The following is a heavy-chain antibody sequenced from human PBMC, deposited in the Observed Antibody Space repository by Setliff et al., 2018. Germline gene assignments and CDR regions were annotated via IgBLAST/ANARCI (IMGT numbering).Heavy chain of an antibody. CDR3: ARGRGSGGNPLWY. D-gene: IGHD2-15*01. CDR1: GGSIISHY. V-gene: IGHV4-59*11. CDR2: IYYSGTT. J-gene: IGHJ4*02. Sequence: ATLSLTCTVSGGSIISHYWNWIRQTPGKGLEWIGYIYYSGTTNYNPSLKSRVTISVDTSKNHFSLRLSSVTAADTAVYYCARGRGSGGNPLWYWGQGTLVTVSS.